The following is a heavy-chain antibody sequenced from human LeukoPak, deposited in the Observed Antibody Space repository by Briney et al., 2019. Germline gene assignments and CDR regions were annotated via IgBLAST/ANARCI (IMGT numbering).Heavy chain of an antibody. J-gene: IGHJ5*02. CDR3: ASPFLIT. Sequence: SETLSLTCTVSGGSFSRGPYYWAWIRQPPGKGLEWIGSISYNGSTYYNPSLKSRLTISLDTSSMQFSLKLTSVTATDTAIYYCASPFLITWGQGTLVTASS. D-gene: IGHD2/OR15-2a*01. CDR1: GGSFSRGPYY. CDR2: ISYNGST. V-gene: IGHV4-39*01.